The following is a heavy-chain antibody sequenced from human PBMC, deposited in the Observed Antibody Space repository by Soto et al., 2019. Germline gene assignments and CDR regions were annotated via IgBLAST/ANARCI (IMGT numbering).Heavy chain of an antibody. CDR1: DVSSSRSY. CDR3: ARHRGRKNYVSLDY. D-gene: IGHD1-7*01. CDR2: IYCSGST. V-gene: IGHV4-59*08. J-gene: IGHJ4*02. Sequence: SEPLSVTGNVADVSSSRSYGNVIRPPPGKGLEWIGYIYCSGSTNYNPSLKSRVTISVDTSKNQFSLKLSSVTAADTAVYYCARHRGRKNYVSLDYWGQGTLVTVSS.